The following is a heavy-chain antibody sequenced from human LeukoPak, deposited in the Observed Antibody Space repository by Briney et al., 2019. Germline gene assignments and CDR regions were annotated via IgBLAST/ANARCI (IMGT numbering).Heavy chain of an antibody. V-gene: IGHV3-48*04. Sequence: PGGTLRLSCAASGFTFSSYGMSWVRQAPGKGLEWVSYISSSGSTIYYADSVKGRFTISGDNAKNSLYLQMNSLRAEDTAVYYCARGIQLWFCPDYWGQGTLVTVSS. D-gene: IGHD5-18*01. J-gene: IGHJ4*02. CDR1: GFTFSSYG. CDR3: ARGIQLWFCPDY. CDR2: ISSSGSTI.